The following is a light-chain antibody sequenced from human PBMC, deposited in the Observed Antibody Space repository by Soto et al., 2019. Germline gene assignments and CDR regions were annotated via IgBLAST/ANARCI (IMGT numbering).Light chain of an antibody. J-gene: IGKJ2*01. Sequence: EIVMTQSPATLSVSPGERVTLSCRASQSIRSNLAWYQQKPGQAPRLLIYDASARATGIPVRFSGNGSGTEFTLTISSLQSEDFAVYYCQQYGDWPPDTFGQGTKVEI. CDR3: QQYGDWPPDT. V-gene: IGKV3-15*01. CDR2: DAS. CDR1: QSIRSN.